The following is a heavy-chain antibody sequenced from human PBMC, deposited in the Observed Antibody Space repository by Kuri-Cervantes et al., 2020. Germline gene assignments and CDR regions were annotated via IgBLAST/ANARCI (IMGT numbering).Heavy chain of an antibody. CDR1: GGTFSIYA. CDR2: IIPISGMT. Sequence: SVKVSCKASGGTFSIYAIKWIRQAPGQGLEWMGGIIPISGMTQYAQKFQGRLSITTDESTSTVYMELSRLRSEDTAMYYCARGSSYYNWFDPWGQGTLVTVSS. J-gene: IGHJ5*02. CDR3: ARGSSYYNWFDP. V-gene: IGHV1-69*05. D-gene: IGHD2-15*01.